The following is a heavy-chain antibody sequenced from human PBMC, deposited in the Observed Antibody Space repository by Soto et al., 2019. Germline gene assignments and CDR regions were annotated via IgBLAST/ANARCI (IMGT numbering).Heavy chain of an antibody. CDR2: IIPIFGTA. J-gene: IGHJ4*02. CDR1: GGTFSSYA. Sequence: ASVNVSCKSSGGTFSSYAISWGRQAPGQGLECMGGIIPIFGTANYAQKFQGRVTITADKSTSTAYMELSSLRSEDTAVYYCASSGLPDYYDSSGYYLDFDYWGQGTLVTVSS. CDR3: ASSGLPDYYDSSGYYLDFDY. V-gene: IGHV1-69*06. D-gene: IGHD3-22*01.